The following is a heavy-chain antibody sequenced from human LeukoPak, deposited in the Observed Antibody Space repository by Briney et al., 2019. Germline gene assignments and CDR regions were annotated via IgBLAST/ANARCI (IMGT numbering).Heavy chain of an antibody. V-gene: IGHV1-2*02. J-gene: IGHJ6*02. CDR3: ARDTGIVAAGTQSDYGMDV. D-gene: IGHD6-13*01. Sequence: ASVKVSCKASGYTFTGYYMHWVRQAPGQGLEWMGWINPNSGGTNYAQKFQGRVTMTRDTSISTAYMELSRLRSDDTAVYYCARDTGIVAAGTQSDYGMDVWGQGTTVTVSS. CDR2: INPNSGGT. CDR1: GYTFTGYY.